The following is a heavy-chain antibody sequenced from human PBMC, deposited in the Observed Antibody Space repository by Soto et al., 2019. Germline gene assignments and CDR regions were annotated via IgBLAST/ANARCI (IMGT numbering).Heavy chain of an antibody. CDR3: AKDGRVAGELCNYYGMDV. D-gene: IGHD1-26*01. J-gene: IGHJ6*02. V-gene: IGHV3-9*01. CDR2: ISWNSGSI. Sequence: GGSLRLSCAASGFTFDDYAMHWVRQAPGKGLEWVSGISWNSGSIGYADSVKGRFTISRDNSKNSLYLQKNSLRGEDTALEYCAKDGRVAGELCNYYGMDVWGQGTTVTVSS. CDR1: GFTFDDYA.